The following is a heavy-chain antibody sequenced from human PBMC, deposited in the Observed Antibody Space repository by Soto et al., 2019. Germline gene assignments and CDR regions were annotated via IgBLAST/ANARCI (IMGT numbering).Heavy chain of an antibody. CDR2: IRSKTDGGTT. CDR1: GITSRNAW. J-gene: IGHJ3*02. V-gene: IGHV3-15*01. D-gene: IGHD6-13*01. CDR3: TTTRPGTNVFNN. Sequence: VQLVESGGGLVEPWGSLRLSCAASGITSRNAWMNWVRKAPGKGLEYTGRIRSKTDGGTTEYAAPVEGRFTVSRDDSKNTLYLQMSGLKTEDTAVYYCTTTRPGTNVFNNWGQGTLVTVSS.